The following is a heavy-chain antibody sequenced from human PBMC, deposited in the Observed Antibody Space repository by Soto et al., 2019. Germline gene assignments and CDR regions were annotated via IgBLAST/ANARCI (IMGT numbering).Heavy chain of an antibody. CDR2: VDPNGGGS. D-gene: IGHD4-17*01. J-gene: IGHJ5*02. V-gene: IGHV1-2*04. CDR1: GYSFTDYK. Sequence: ASVKVSCKTSGYSFTDYKLHWVRQAPGQGLEWMGWVDPNGGGSNSAQKFQGSVTITKDTSKNQVVLTMTNMDPADTATYFCAHRTTTVTWWFDPWGQGTLVTVSS. CDR3: AHRTTTVTWWFDP.